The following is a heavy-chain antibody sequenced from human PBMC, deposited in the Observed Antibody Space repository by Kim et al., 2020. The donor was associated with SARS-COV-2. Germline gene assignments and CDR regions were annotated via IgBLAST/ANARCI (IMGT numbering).Heavy chain of an antibody. V-gene: IGHV4-61*01. CDR2: IYYSGST. J-gene: IGHJ4*02. D-gene: IGHD2-15*01. CDR3: ARGDGYSLDFDY. CDR1: GGSLSTGSYF. Sequence: SETLSLTCTVSGGSLSTGSYFWSWIRQPPGKGLEWIAYIYYSGSTDYNPSLKSRVTISVDTSKNQFSLQLYSVTAADTAVYYCARGDGYSLDFDYCGQGTLVTVSS.